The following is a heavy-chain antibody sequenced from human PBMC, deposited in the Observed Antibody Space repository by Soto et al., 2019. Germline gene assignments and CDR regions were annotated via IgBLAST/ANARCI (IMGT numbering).Heavy chain of an antibody. CDR3: AKDRGSTSCYSLAFCYYYGMDV. CDR1: GFSFSSYG. J-gene: IGHJ6*02. V-gene: IGHV3-30*18. D-gene: IGHD2-2*01. Sequence: VQLVESGGGVVQPGRSLRLSCAASGFSFSSYGMHWVRQAPGKGLEWVALISYDGNNKYYADSVKGRFTISRDNSKNTLFLQMNSLRAEDTAVYYCAKDRGSTSCYSLAFCYYYGMDVWGQGTTVTVSS. CDR2: ISYDGNNK.